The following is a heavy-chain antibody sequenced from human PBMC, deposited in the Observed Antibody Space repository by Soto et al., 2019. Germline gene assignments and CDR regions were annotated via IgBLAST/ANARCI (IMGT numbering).Heavy chain of an antibody. CDR2: ISGSGVST. CDR3: AKDRGVVVVVTTGGAFDL. V-gene: IGHV3-23*01. J-gene: IGHJ3*01. Sequence: EVQLLESGGGLVHPGGSLRLSCEVSEFTFSSYAMSWVRQAPGKGLEWVSTISGSGVSTYYGDSVKGRFTISRDNSKNTLYLQMNSLRVEDMAMYYCAKDRGVVVVVTTGGAFDLWGQGTMVTVSS. CDR1: EFTFSSYA. D-gene: IGHD3-22*01.